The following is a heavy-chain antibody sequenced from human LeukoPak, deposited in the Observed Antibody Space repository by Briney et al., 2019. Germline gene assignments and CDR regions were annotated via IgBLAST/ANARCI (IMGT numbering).Heavy chain of an antibody. V-gene: IGHV1-2*02. CDR3: ARVRGSGNYYTGSFDY. CDR1: GYTFTDYY. CDR2: INPNSGGT. D-gene: IGHD3-10*01. Sequence: ASVKASCKASGYTFTDYYMHWVRQAPGQGLEWMGWINPNSGGTNYAQKFQGRVTMTRDTSISTAYMELSRLRSDDTAVYYCARVRGSGNYYTGSFDYWGQGTLVTVSS. J-gene: IGHJ4*02.